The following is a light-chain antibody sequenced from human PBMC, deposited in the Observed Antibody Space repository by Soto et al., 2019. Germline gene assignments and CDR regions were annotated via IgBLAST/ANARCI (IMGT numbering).Light chain of an antibody. CDR2: EVT. CDR3: NSYAGTITRFV. V-gene: IGLV2-14*01. CDR1: SSDVGAYNY. J-gene: IGLJ1*01. Sequence: QSALTQPASVSGSPGQSVTISCTGTSSDVGAYNYVSWYQQHPGKAPKLMIYEVTNRPSGVSNRFSGSKSGNTASLTISGLQAADEADYYCNSYAGTITRFVFGTGTKLTVL.